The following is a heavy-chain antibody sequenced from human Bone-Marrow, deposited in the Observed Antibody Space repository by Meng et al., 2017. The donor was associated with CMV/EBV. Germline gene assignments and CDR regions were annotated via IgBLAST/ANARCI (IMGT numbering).Heavy chain of an antibody. J-gene: IGHJ4*02. Sequence: ETLSLTCAASGFTFSSYWMSWVRQAPGKGLEWVSVIYSGGSTYYADSVKGRFTISRDNSKNTLYLQMNSLRAEDTAVYYCARDRRYSGLEYFDYWGQGTLVTVSS. CDR2: IYSGGST. D-gene: IGHD2-21*01. CDR3: ARDRRYSGLEYFDY. V-gene: IGHV3-66*02. CDR1: GFTFSSYW.